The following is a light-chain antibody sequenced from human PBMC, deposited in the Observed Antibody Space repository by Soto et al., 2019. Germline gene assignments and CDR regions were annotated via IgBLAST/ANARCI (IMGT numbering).Light chain of an antibody. V-gene: IGKV1-27*01. CDR1: EDISNY. CDR2: GAS. CDR3: QNYNRAPWT. Sequence: DIQMTQSPSSLSVSVGDRVTITCRASEDISNYLAWYQQKPGKVPKLLIYGASTLQSGVPSRFRGSGSGTDFTLTISSLQTEDVATYYCQNYNRAPWTFGQGTKVESK. J-gene: IGKJ1*01.